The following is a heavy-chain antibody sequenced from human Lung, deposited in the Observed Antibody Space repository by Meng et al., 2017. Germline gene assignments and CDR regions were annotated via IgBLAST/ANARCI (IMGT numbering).Heavy chain of an antibody. CDR3: VRRTYSSGWYFDY. J-gene: IGHJ4*02. Sequence: QVQLQKWGGGLLKPSEPLSLTGAVYGGSFSGYYWSWIRQPPGKGLEWIGEIIDSGSTNYNPSLKSRVTISVDTSKNQFSLRVTSVTAADRAVYYCVRRTYSSGWYFDYWGQGTLVTVSS. CDR2: IIDSGST. CDR1: GGSFSGYY. D-gene: IGHD6-19*01. V-gene: IGHV4-34*02.